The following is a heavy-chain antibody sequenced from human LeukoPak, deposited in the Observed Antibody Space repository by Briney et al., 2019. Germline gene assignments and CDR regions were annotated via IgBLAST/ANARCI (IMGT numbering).Heavy chain of an antibody. CDR1: GYTFTGYY. J-gene: IGHJ4*02. CDR3: ARDPLGGGSYYRYFDY. D-gene: IGHD1-26*01. Sequence: VASVKVSCKASGYTFTGYYMRWVRQSPGQGLEWMGWINPNSGGTNYAQKFQGRVTMTRDTSISTAYMELSRLRSDDTAVYYCARDPLGGGSYYRYFDYWGQGTLVTVSS. CDR2: INPNSGGT. V-gene: IGHV1-2*02.